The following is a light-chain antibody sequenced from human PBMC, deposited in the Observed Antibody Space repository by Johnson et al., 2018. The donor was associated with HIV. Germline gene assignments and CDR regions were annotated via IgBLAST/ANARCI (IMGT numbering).Light chain of an antibody. J-gene: IGLJ1*01. CDR1: SSNIGNNY. CDR2: ENN. Sequence: SILTQPPSVSAAPGQTVTISCSGSSSNIGNNYVSWYQQFPGTAPKLLIYENNKRPSGIPDRFSGSKSGTSATLGITGLQTGDEADYYCGTWDSSLSVYVFGTGTKVTVL. V-gene: IGLV1-51*02. CDR3: GTWDSSLSVYV.